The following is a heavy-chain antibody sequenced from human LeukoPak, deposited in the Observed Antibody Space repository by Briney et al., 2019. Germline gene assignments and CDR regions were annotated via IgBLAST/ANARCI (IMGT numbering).Heavy chain of an antibody. D-gene: IGHD6-19*01. V-gene: IGHV3-48*03. CDR3: TTLTVASIFDF. CDR1: GFSFSDE. Sequence: GGSLRLSCAASGFSFSDEIHWVRQAPGKGLEWISDISSSGSTTYYADSVKGRFTISRDNAKNSLYLQMNSLRAEDTAVYYCTTLTVASIFDFWGQGTLVTVSS. CDR2: ISSSGSTT. J-gene: IGHJ4*02.